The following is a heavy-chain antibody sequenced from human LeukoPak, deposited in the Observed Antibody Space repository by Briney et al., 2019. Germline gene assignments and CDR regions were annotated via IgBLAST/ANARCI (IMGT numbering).Heavy chain of an antibody. CDR1: GFTFSGYS. V-gene: IGHV3-21*01. D-gene: IGHD6-6*01. CDR2: ISSSSSYI. J-gene: IGHJ6*03. Sequence: PGGSLRLSCAASGFTFSGYSMNWVRQAPGKGLEWVSSISSSSSYIYYADSVKGRFTISRDNAKNSLYLQMNSLRAEDTAVYYCARVRYSSSSLYYYYMDVWGKGTTVTVSS. CDR3: ARVRYSSSSLYYYYMDV.